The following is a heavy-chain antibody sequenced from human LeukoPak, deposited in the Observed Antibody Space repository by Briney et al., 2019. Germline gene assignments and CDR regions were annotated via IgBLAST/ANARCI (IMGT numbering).Heavy chain of an antibody. D-gene: IGHD1-26*01. Sequence: GGSLRLPCAASGFTFSSCEMNWVRQAPGKGLEWVSYINSSGSTIYYADSVRGRFTISRDNAKNSLYLQMNSLRAEDTAVYYCEGERGPPSRVGYWGQGTLVTVSS. J-gene: IGHJ4*02. V-gene: IGHV3-48*03. CDR1: GFTFSSCE. CDR2: INSSGSTI. CDR3: EGERGPPSRVGY.